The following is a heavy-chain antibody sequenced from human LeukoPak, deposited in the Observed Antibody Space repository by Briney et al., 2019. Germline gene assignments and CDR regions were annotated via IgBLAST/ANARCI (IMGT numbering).Heavy chain of an antibody. J-gene: IGHJ4*02. CDR1: GGTFSSYA. Sequence: GASVKVSCKASGGTFSSYAISWVRQAPGQGLEWMGRIIPILGIANYAQKFQGRVTITADKSTSTAYMELSSLRSEDTAVYYCARTRRFWSGYNYWGQGTLVTVSS. D-gene: IGHD3-3*01. V-gene: IGHV1-69*04. CDR3: ARTRRFWSGYNY. CDR2: IIPILGIA.